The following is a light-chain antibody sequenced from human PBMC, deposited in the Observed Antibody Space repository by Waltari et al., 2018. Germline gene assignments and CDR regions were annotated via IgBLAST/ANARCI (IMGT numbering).Light chain of an antibody. V-gene: IGKV4-1*01. Sequence: DIVMTQSPDSLAVSLRERATIPCKSSQSVLYRSNSKDYLAWYQQKPGQPPKLLIYWASTRESGVPDRFSGSGSGTDFTLTISSLQAEDVAVYYCQQYCTIPITFGQGTRLEIK. CDR2: WAS. J-gene: IGKJ5*01. CDR1: QSVLYRSNSKDY. CDR3: QQYCTIPIT.